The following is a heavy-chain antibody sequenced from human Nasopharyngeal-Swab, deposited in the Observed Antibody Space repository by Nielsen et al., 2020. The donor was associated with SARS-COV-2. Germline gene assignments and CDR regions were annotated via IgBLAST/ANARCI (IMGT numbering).Heavy chain of an antibody. V-gene: IGHV5-51*01. CDR2: IYPRDSAT. D-gene: IGHD2-15*01. J-gene: IGHJ4*02. CDR3: ARWGSSCDDSSLFLFDY. CDR1: GYSFSNYC. Sequence: VSCKGSGYSFSNYCIGWVRHLPRKGLVWMGTIYPRDSATSNSPSFQRQVTISADKSTNTAYLQWGSLKASDNAMYYCARWGSSCDDSSLFLFDYWGLGTLVTGSS.